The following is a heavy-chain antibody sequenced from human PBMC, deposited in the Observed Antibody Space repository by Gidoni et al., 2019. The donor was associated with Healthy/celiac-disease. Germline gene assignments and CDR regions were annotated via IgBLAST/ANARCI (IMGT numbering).Heavy chain of an antibody. CDR3: ARGGGIFGGDYYYYGMDV. J-gene: IGHJ6*02. V-gene: IGHV3-13*01. CDR2: IGTAGDT. D-gene: IGHD3-3*01. Sequence: EVQLVESGGGLVQPGGSLRLSCAASGFTFSSYDMHWVRQATGKGLEWVSAIGTAGDTYYPGSVKGRFNISRENAKNSLYLQMNSLRAGDTAVYYCARGGGIFGGDYYYYGMDVWGQGTTVTVSS. CDR1: GFTFSSYD.